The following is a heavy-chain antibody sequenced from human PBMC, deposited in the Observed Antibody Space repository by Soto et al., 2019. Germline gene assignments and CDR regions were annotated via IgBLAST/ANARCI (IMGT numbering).Heavy chain of an antibody. J-gene: IGHJ5*02. D-gene: IGHD2-2*01. CDR2: MNPNSGNT. CDR3: ARGMSRKYCSSNSCYSFDP. CDR1: GYTFTSYD. Sequence: ASVKVSCKASGYTFTSYDINWVRQATGQGLEWMGWMNPNSGNTGYAQKFQGRVTMTRNTSISTAYMELSSLRSEDTAVYYCARGMSRKYCSSNSCYSFDPWGQGTLVTVSS. V-gene: IGHV1-8*01.